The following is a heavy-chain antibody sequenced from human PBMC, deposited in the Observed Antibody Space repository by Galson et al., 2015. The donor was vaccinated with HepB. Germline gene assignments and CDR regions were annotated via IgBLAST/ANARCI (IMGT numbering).Heavy chain of an antibody. V-gene: IGHV3-7*03. J-gene: IGHJ3*02. CDR1: GFTFSSYW. D-gene: IGHD6-19*01. Sequence: SLRLSCAASGFTFSSYWMNWVRQAPGKGLEWVANIKQDGSEKYYVDSVKGRFTISRDNAKNSLYLQMNSLRAEDTAVYYCAREKQWLVLGAFDIWGQGTMVTVSS. CDR3: AREKQWLVLGAFDI. CDR2: IKQDGSEK.